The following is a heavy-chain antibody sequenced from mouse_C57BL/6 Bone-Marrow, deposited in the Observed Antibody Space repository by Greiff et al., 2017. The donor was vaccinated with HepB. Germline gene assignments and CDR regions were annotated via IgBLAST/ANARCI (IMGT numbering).Heavy chain of an antibody. V-gene: IGHV1-59*01. J-gene: IGHJ2*01. D-gene: IGHD1-1*01. CDR1: GYTFTSYW. CDR2: IDPSDSYT. CDR3: ARLRTTVVAYYFDD. Sequence: QVQLQQPGAELVRPGTSVKLSCKASGYTFTSYWMHWVKQRPGQGLEWIGVIDPSDSYTNYNQKFKGKATLTVDTSSSTAYMQLSSLTSEDSAVYYCARLRTTVVAYYFDDWGQGTTLTVSS.